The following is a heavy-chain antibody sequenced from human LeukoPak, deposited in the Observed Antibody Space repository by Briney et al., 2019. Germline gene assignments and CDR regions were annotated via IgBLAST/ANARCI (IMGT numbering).Heavy chain of an antibody. CDR2: IWYDGSNK. Sequence: PGRSLRLSCAASGFTFSSYGMHWVRQAPGKGLEWVAVIWYDGSNKYYADSVKGRFTISRDNSKNTLYLQMNSLRAEDTAVYYCARDGGLPDVELTFDYWGQGTLVTVSS. CDR1: GFTFSSYG. CDR3: ARDGGLPDVELTFDY. D-gene: IGHD1-7*01. J-gene: IGHJ4*02. V-gene: IGHV3-33*01.